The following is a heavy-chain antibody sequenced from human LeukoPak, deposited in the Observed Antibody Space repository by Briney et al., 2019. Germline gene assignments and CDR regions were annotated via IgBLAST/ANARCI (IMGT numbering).Heavy chain of an antibody. V-gene: IGHV3-23*01. CDR2: ISGSGGST. CDR3: AKGPSGDFWSGYYISGTYFDY. J-gene: IGHJ4*02. D-gene: IGHD3-3*01. CDR1: GFTFSSYA. Sequence: PGPSLRLSCAASGFTFSSYAMSWVRQAPGKGLEWVSAISGSGGSTYYADSVKGRFTISRDNSKNTLYLQMNSLRAEDTAVYYCAKGPSGDFWSGYYISGTYFDYWGQGTLVTVSS.